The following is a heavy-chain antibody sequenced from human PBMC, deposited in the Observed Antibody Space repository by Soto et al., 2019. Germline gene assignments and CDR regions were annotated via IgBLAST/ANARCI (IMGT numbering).Heavy chain of an antibody. V-gene: IGHV3-21*01. CDR1: GFTFSSYS. D-gene: IGHD6-13*01. J-gene: IGHJ6*02. CDR2: ISSSSSYI. Sequence: GSLRLSCAASGFTFSSYSMNWVRQAPGKGLEWVSSISSSSSYIYYADSVKGRFTISRDNAKNSLYLQMNSLRAEDTAVYYCARDRQKVAAAERVMDVWGQGTTVTVYS. CDR3: ARDRQKVAAAERVMDV.